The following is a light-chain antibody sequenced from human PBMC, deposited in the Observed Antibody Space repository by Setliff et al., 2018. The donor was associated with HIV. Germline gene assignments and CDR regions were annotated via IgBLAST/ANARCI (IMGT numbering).Light chain of an antibody. J-gene: IGLJ1*01. CDR1: HSDIGGYNY. V-gene: IGLV2-14*03. CDR3: SSFTSSSSYV. CDR2: DVS. Sequence: QSVLTQPASVSGSPGQSITISCTGSHSDIGGYNYVSWYQQHPGKAPKLLIYDVSDRPSGVSNHFSGSKSGNTASLTISGLQDEDEADYYCSSFTSSSSYVFGTGTKVTVL.